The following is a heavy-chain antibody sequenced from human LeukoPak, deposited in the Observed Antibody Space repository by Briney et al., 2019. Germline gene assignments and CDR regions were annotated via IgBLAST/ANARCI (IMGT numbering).Heavy chain of an antibody. V-gene: IGHV4-59*01. CDR1: GGSISSYY. CDR2: IYYSGST. CDR3: AREGGSGWYGGGIDY. Sequence: SETLSLTCTVSGGSISSYYWSWIRQPPGKGLEWIGYIYYSGSTNYNPSLKSRVTMSVDTSKNQFSLKLSSVTAADTAVYYCAREGGSGWYGGGIDYWGQGTLVTVSS. J-gene: IGHJ4*02. D-gene: IGHD6-19*01.